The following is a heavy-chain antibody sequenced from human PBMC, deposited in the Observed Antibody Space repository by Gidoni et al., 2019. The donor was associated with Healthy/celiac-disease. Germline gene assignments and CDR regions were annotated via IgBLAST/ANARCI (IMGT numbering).Heavy chain of an antibody. Sequence: QLQLQESGPGLVKPSETLSLTCTVSGGSISSSSYYWGWIRQPPGKGLEWIGSIYYSGSTYYNPSLKSRVTISVDTSKNQFSLKLSSVTAADTAVYYCARQAGAKKYGVIAAAGGDDYWGQGTLVTVSS. J-gene: IGHJ4*02. D-gene: IGHD6-13*01. CDR1: GGSISSSSYY. CDR3: ARQAGAKKYGVIAAAGGDDY. V-gene: IGHV4-39*01. CDR2: IYYSGST.